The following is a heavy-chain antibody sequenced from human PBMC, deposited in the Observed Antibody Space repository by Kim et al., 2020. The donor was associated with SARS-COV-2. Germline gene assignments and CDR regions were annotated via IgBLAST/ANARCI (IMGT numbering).Heavy chain of an antibody. V-gene: IGHV4-34*01. CDR3: ARGRSSSWYSGAFDI. D-gene: IGHD6-13*01. J-gene: IGHJ3*02. CDR2: INHSGST. CDR1: GGSFSGYY. Sequence: SETLSLTCAVYGGSFSGYYWSWIRQPPGKGLEWIGEINHSGSTNYNPSLKSRVTISVDTSKNQFSLKLSSVTAADTAVYYCARGRSSSWYSGAFDIWGQGTMVTVSS.